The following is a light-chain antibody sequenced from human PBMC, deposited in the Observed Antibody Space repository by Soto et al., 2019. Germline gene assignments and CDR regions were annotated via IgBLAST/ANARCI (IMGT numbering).Light chain of an antibody. CDR2: DAS. V-gene: IGKV3-20*01. J-gene: IGKJ2*01. CDR3: QQYATSPYT. Sequence: EIELTQSPGTLSLSPGQGATLFCRAIQSVTSNKLAWYQHKVGQAPRLLLYDASRRATGIPDRFSGSGSGTDFSLTISRLAPEDFAVYFCQQYATSPYTFGQGTKLE. CDR1: QSVTSNK.